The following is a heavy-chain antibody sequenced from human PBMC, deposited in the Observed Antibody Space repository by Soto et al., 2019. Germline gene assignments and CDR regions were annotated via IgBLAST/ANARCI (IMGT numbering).Heavy chain of an antibody. CDR2: IYYSENT. Sequence: QLQLQESGPGLVKPSETLSLTCTVSGGSISSSSNHWCWIRQPPGKGLEWSGNIYYSENTYYNPSLKSRVTLSVDTSKNQFSLRLTSVTAADTAVYYCATHPPYGPLDHWGQGTLVTVSS. CDR3: ATHPPYGPLDH. CDR1: GGSISSSSNH. D-gene: IGHD4-17*01. V-gene: IGHV4-39*01. J-gene: IGHJ4*02.